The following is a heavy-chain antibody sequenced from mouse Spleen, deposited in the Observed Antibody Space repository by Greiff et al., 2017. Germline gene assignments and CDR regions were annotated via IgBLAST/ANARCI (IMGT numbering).Heavy chain of an antibody. CDR3: ARARYDGAWFAY. J-gene: IGHJ3*01. CDR1: GFTFSDYY. D-gene: IGHD2-14*01. Sequence: EVKLVESGGGLVKPGGSLKLSCAASGFTFSDYYMYWVRQTPEKRLEWVATISDGGSYTYYPDSVKGRFTISRDNAKNNLYLQMSSLKSEDTAMYYCARARYDGAWFAYWGQGTLVTVSA. V-gene: IGHV5-4*02. CDR2: ISDGGSYT.